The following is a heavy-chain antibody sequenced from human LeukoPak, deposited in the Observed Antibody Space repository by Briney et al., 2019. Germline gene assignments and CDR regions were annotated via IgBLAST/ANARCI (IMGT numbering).Heavy chain of an antibody. J-gene: IGHJ4*02. CDR3: ARRGLSRGYWAD. D-gene: IGHD3-22*01. Sequence: GESLKISGKGSGYSFTSYWIGWVRQVPEKGLEWMGIIYPGDYDTRYSPSFQGQVTISVDKSISTATLHWSSLKASDTAMYYCARRGLSRGYWADWGQGTLVTVSS. V-gene: IGHV5-51*01. CDR2: IYPGDYDT. CDR1: GYSFTSYW.